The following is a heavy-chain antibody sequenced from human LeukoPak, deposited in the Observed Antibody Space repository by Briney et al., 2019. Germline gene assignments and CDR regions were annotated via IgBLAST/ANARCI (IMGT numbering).Heavy chain of an antibody. Sequence: SETLSLTCTVSGGPITNYYWTWIRQPPGKGLEWIGYIYYSGSTDYNPSLKSRVTMSVDTSKNQFSLKLSSMTAADTAVYYCARGQFWSGYSIWGQGTLVTVSS. CDR2: IYYSGST. J-gene: IGHJ4*02. CDR3: ARGQFWSGYSI. CDR1: GGPITNYY. V-gene: IGHV4-59*08. D-gene: IGHD3-3*02.